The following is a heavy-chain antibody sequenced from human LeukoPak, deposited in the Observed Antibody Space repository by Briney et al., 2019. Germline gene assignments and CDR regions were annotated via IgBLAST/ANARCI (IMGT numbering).Heavy chain of an antibody. CDR3: AKDSVAAAGGLDY. V-gene: IGHV3-30*18. CDR1: GFTFSSYG. J-gene: IGHJ4*02. D-gene: IGHD6-13*01. Sequence: GGSLRLSCAASGFTFSSYGMPWVRQAPGKGLEWVAVISYGGSNKYYADSVKGRFTISRDNSKNTLYLQMNSLRAEDTAVYYCAKDSVAAAGGLDYWGQGTLVTVSS. CDR2: ISYGGSNK.